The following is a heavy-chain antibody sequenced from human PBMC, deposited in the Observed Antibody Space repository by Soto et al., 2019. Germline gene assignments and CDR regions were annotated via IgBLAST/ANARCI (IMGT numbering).Heavy chain of an antibody. CDR2: IWYDGSNK. CDR1: GFTFSSYG. CDR3: ARGPPYEYSSWEIDY. J-gene: IGHJ4*02. D-gene: IGHD6-6*01. Sequence: GGSLRLSCAASGFTFSSYGMHWVRQAPGKGLEWVAVIWYDGSNKYYADSVKGRFTISRDNSKNTLYLQMNSLRAEDTAVYYCARGPPYEYSSWEIDYWGQGTLVTVSS. V-gene: IGHV3-33*01.